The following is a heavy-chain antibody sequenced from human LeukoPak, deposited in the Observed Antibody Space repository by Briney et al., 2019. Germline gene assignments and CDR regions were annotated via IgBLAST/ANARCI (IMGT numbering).Heavy chain of an antibody. V-gene: IGHV1-18*01. CDR3: ARYVDTAMKNYYYYYMDV. Sequence: ASVKVSCKASGYTFTSYGISWVRQAPGQGLEWMGWTSAYNGNTNYAQKLQGRVTMTTDTSTSTAYMELRSLRSDDTAVYYCARYVDTAMKNYYYYYMDVWGKGTTVTVSS. CDR1: GYTFTSYG. J-gene: IGHJ6*03. D-gene: IGHD5-18*01. CDR2: TSAYNGNT.